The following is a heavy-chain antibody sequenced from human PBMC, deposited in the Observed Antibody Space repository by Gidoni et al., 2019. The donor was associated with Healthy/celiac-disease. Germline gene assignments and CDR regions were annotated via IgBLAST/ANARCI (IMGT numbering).Heavy chain of an antibody. Sequence: EVQLVESGGGLVQPGGSLRLSCAASGFTFSSYAMSWVRQAPGKGLEWVSAISGSGGSTDYADSVKGRFTISRDNSKNTLYLQMNSLRAEETAVYYCAKDCSATVTFPDYWGQGTLVTVSS. CDR1: GFTFSSYA. J-gene: IGHJ4*02. V-gene: IGHV3-23*04. D-gene: IGHD4-17*01. CDR2: ISGSGGST. CDR3: AKDCSATVTFPDY.